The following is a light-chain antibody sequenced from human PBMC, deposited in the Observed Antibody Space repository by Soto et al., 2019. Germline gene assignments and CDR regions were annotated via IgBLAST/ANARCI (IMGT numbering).Light chain of an antibody. V-gene: IGLV2-8*01. CDR3: SSYAGSDKHVL. CDR2: EVI. Sequence: QSALTQPASASGSPGQSVIISCTGTSSDIGAYRFVSWYQQHPGKAPKLMIYEVIKRPSGVPDRFSGSKSGNTASLTVSGLQAEDEADYYCSSYAGSDKHVLFGGGTKLTVL. CDR1: SSDIGAYRF. J-gene: IGLJ2*01.